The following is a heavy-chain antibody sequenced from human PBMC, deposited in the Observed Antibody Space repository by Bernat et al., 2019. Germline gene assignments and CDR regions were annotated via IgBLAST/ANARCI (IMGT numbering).Heavy chain of an antibody. J-gene: IGHJ3*02. CDR2: ISYDGSNK. CDR3: AKIESGYDYRSFDI. Sequence: QVQLVESGGGVVQPGRSLRLSCAASGCTFSSYGMHWVRQAPGKGLEGVAVISYDGSNKDYADSVKGRFTISRDNSKNTLYLQMNSLRAEDTAVYYCAKIESGYDYRSFDIWGQGTMVTVSS. D-gene: IGHD5-12*01. CDR1: GCTFSSYG. V-gene: IGHV3-30*18.